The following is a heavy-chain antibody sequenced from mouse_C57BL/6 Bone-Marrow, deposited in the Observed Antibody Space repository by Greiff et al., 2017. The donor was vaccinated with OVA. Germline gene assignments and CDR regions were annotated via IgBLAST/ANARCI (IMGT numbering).Heavy chain of an antibody. V-gene: IGHV5-4*01. J-gene: IGHJ1*03. CDR3: ARDPWYFDV. Sequence: EVHLVESGGGLVKPGGSLKLSCAASGFTFSSYAMSWVRQTPEKRLEWVATISDGGSYTYYPDNVKGRFTISRDTAKNNLYLQMSHLKSEDTAMYYCARDPWYFDVWGTGTTVTVSS. CDR2: ISDGGSYT. CDR1: GFTFSSYA.